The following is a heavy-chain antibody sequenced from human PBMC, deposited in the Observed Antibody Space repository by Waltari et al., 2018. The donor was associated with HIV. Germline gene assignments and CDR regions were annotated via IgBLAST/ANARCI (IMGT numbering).Heavy chain of an antibody. V-gene: IGHV4-39*01. D-gene: IGHD2-8*01. CDR3: ARRPRMAAFYLYYGMDV. CDR1: GGSVINSDYY. CDR2: IYYTGTT. Sequence: QLQLQQSGPGLVKPSETLSLTCTVSGGSVINSDYYWDFIRQSPGKGLEWIGNIYYTGTTCYTPSLKSRVTMSADLSSNQFPLRLNSVTAADTAIYYCARRPRMAAFYLYYGMDVWGQGTTVTVSS. J-gene: IGHJ6*02.